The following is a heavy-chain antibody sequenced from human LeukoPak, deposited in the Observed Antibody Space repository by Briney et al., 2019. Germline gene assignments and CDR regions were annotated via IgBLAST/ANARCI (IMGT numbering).Heavy chain of an antibody. CDR3: ARGWKYRFGFYFGY. CDR1: GYTFTSYG. V-gene: IGHV1-18*01. D-gene: IGHD5-18*01. Sequence: ASVKVSCKASGYTFTSYGISWVRQAPGQGLEWVGWISGSKGKTIYAQKFQGRVTMATDTSTSTVYMEVRSLRSDDTAVYYCARGWKYRFGFYFGYWGQGTLVTVSS. J-gene: IGHJ4*02. CDR2: ISGSKGKT.